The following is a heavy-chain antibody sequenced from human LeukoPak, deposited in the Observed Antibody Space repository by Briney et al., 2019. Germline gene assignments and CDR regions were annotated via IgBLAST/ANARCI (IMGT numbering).Heavy chain of an antibody. CDR1: GYTLTELS. CDR3: ATDEQMCSGGSCYSGWFDP. J-gene: IGHJ5*02. Sequence: VASVKVSCKVSGYTLTELSMHWVRQAPGKGLEWMGGFYPEDGETIYAQKFQGRVTMTEDTSTDTAYMELSSLRSEDTAVYYCATDEQMCSGGSCYSGWFDPWGQGTLVTVSS. V-gene: IGHV1-24*01. CDR2: FYPEDGET. D-gene: IGHD2-15*01.